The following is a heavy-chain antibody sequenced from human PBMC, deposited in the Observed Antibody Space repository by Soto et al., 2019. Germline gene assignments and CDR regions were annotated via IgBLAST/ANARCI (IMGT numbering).Heavy chain of an antibody. V-gene: IGHV4-39*01. Sequence: QLQLQESGPGLVKPSETLSLTCTVSGGSMSSRGYYWGWIRQPPGKGLEWIGTIYYSGSTYYNPSLTSRVTLSVDTSKNQFSLKLSSVTAADTAVYYCATSNWFDPWGQGTLVTVSS. CDR3: ATSNWFDP. CDR2: IYYSGST. CDR1: GGSMSSRGYY. J-gene: IGHJ5*02.